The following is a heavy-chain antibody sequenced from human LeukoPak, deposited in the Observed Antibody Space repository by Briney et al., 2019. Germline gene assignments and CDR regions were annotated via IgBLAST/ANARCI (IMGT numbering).Heavy chain of an antibody. CDR1: EFIFSNYW. CDR3: ARETRPYYDFWSGYYSSPGYFDY. D-gene: IGHD3-3*01. J-gene: IGHJ4*02. Sequence: GGSLRLSCAASEFIFSNYWMSWVRQAPGKGLEWVANIKQDGSEKYFVDSVKGRFTISRDNAKNSLYLQMNSLRAEDTAVYYCARETRPYYDFWSGYYSSPGYFDYWGQGTLVTVSS. CDR2: IKQDGSEK. V-gene: IGHV3-7*03.